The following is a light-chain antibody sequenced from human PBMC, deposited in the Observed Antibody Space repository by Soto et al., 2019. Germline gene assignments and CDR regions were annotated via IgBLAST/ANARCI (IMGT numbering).Light chain of an antibody. CDR1: QSITTY. Sequence: IPPTQSASSLSVSVRDSVPITCRSSQSITTYLNWYQQKPGKGPRLLIYGASSLPSGVPARFAGSGSGTDFTLTISSLQPEDFATYYCEQTYSTPVTVGQGTRLEIK. CDR3: EQTYSTPVT. V-gene: IGKV1-39*01. J-gene: IGKJ5*01. CDR2: GAS.